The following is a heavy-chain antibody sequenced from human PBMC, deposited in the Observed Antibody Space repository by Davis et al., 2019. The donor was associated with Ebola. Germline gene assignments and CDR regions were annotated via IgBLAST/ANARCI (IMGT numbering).Heavy chain of an antibody. J-gene: IGHJ3*02. CDR2: IYTGDSDT. CDR1: GNSFTSHW. V-gene: IGHV5-51*01. CDR3: ASLRRTITGMDDGFDI. Sequence: GESLKISCKDSGNSFTSHWIGWVRQVPGKGLEWMGLIYTGDSDTRYSPSFRGQVTISADKSTRTAYLQWGSLKASDSAMYYCASLRRTITGMDDGFDIWGQGTNVTVSS. D-gene: IGHD1-20*01.